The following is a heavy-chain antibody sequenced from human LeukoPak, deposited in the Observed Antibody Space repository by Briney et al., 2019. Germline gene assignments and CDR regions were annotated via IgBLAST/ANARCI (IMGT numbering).Heavy chain of an antibody. D-gene: IGHD3/OR15-3a*01. V-gene: IGHV3-23*01. CDR3: AKRGVVIRVFLVGFHKEAYYFES. CDR2: VSDSGGST. J-gene: IGHJ4*02. Sequence: PGGSLRLSCAVSGITLSNYGMSWVRQAPGKGLEWVAGVSDSGGSTKYADSVKGRFTISRDNLKNTLFLQMNGLRADDTAVYFCAKRGVVIRVFLVGFHKEAYYFESWGQGALVTVSS. CDR1: GITLSNYG.